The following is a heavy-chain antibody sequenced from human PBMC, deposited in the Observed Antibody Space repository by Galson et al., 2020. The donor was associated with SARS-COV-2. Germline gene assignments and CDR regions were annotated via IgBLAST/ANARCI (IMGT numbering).Heavy chain of an antibody. Sequence: SETLSLTCAVYGGSFNGYYWSWIRQSPGKGLEWIGEINHSGSINYNPSLKSRVTMSVDTSKNQFSLKLTSITVADTAVYYCARDRYCGGDCNEGSDYWGQGTLVTVSS. J-gene: IGHJ4*02. CDR2: INHSGSI. CDR1: GGSFNGYY. D-gene: IGHD2-21*02. CDR3: ARDRYCGGDCNEGSDY. V-gene: IGHV4-34*01.